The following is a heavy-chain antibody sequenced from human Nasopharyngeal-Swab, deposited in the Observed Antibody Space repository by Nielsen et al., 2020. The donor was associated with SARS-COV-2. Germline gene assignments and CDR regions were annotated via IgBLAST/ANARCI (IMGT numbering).Heavy chain of an antibody. J-gene: IGHJ3*02. Sequence: GGSLRLSCAASGFTFSSSEMNWVRQAPGKGLEWVSYISSSSSLKSYADSVKGRFTISRDNSKNTLYLQMNNLRPEDTAMYYCASPVFGVVSDAFDIWGQGTMVTVSS. CDR2: ISSSSSLK. V-gene: IGHV3-48*01. D-gene: IGHD3-3*01. CDR3: ASPVFGVVSDAFDI. CDR1: GFTFSSSE.